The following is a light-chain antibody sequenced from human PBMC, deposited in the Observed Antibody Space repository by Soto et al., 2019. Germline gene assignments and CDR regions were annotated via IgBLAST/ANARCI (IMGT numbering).Light chain of an antibody. Sequence: QSVLAQPASVSGSPEQSVTISCAGTSSDVGTYNLVSWDQQHPGKAPKLIIYEVTERPSGVSNRFSGSKFGNTASLTISGLLPEDEADYYCCSYGGSSALPYVFGTGTKV. CDR2: EVT. CDR1: SSDVGTYNL. V-gene: IGLV2-23*02. CDR3: CSYGGSSALPYV. J-gene: IGLJ1*01.